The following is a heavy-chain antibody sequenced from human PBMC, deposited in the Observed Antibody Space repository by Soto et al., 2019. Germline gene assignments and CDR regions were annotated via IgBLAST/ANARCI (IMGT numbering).Heavy chain of an antibody. CDR1: GFTFTSYA. CDR2: ISYDEIDK. J-gene: IGHJ6*02. D-gene: IGHD2-2*01. V-gene: IGHV3-30*18. CDR3: AKDSGYQLPDNYFYYGLDV. Sequence: GGSLRLSCAASGFTFTSYAMHWVRQAPGKGLESVAAISYDEIDKKYASSVKGRFTVSRDNVKNTLSLQMNSLRPEDTAVYYCAKDSGYQLPDNYFYYGLDVWGQGTTVTVSS.